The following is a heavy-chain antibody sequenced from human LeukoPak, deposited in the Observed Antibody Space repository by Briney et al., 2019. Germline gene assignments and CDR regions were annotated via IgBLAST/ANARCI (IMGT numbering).Heavy chain of an antibody. V-gene: IGHV1-69*06. J-gene: IGHJ5*02. CDR1: GGTFSSYA. CDR3: ARGGLRYCSGGSCYSDSPRWFDP. CDR2: IIPLFGTA. D-gene: IGHD2-15*01. Sequence: SVKVSCKCSGGTFSSYAISWVRQAPGQGLEWMGGIIPLFGTANYAHKFQGRVTITADKSTSTAYMELSSLRSEDTAVYYCARGGLRYCSGGSCYSDSPRWFDPWGQGTLVTVSS.